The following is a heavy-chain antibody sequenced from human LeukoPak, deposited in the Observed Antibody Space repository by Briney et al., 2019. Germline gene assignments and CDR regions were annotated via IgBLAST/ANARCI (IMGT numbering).Heavy chain of an antibody. V-gene: IGHV4-39*02. CDR3: AREMYRGYYFDY. CDR1: GGSISSSSYY. Sequence: SETLSLTCTVSGGSISSSSYYWGWLRQPPGTELEWIGSIYYSGSTYYNPSLKSRVTISVDTSKNQFSLKLSSVTAADTAVYYCAREMYRGYYFDYWGQGTLVTVSS. D-gene: IGHD1-1*01. J-gene: IGHJ4*02. CDR2: IYYSGST.